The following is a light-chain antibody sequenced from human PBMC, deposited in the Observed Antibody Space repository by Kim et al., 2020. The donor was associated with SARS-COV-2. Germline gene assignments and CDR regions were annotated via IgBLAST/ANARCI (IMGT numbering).Light chain of an antibody. CDR3: ATWDDSLKGLV. CDR1: SSNIGTNT. J-gene: IGLJ3*02. CDR2: GND. Sequence: QSALTQPPSASGTPGQRVSISCSGSSSNIGTNTITWYQQLPGKAPKLLIFGNDMRRSGVPERFSGSKSGTSASLAISGLQPEDEADYHCATWDDSLKGLVFGGGTKVTVL. V-gene: IGLV1-44*01.